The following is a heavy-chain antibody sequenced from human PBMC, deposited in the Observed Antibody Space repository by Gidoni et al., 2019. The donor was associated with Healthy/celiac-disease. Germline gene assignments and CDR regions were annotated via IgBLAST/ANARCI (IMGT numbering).Heavy chain of an antibody. CDR1: GFTFSSYS. CDR2: ISSSSSYI. J-gene: IGHJ6*02. Sequence: EVQLVESGGGLVKPGGSLRLSCAASGFTFSSYSMNWVRQAPGKGLEWVSSISSSSSYIYYADSVKGRFTISRDNAKNSLYLQMNSLRAEDTAVYYCARVPEVLLWFGELGLDYYYYGMDVWGQGTTVTVSS. V-gene: IGHV3-21*01. CDR3: ARVPEVLLWFGELGLDYYYYGMDV. D-gene: IGHD3-10*01.